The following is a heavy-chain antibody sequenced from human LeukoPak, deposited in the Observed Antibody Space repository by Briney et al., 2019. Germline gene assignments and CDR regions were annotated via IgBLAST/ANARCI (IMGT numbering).Heavy chain of an antibody. CDR1: GGSISSYY. D-gene: IGHD6-13*01. V-gene: IGHV4-59*01. CDR3: ARGYSSSFVDY. CDR2: IYYSGST. Sequence: SKTLSLTCTVSGGSISSYYWSWIRQSPGKGLEWIGYIYYSGSTNYNPSLKSRVTISVDTSKNQFSLKLSSVTAADTAVYYCARGYSSSFVDYWGQGTLVTVSS. J-gene: IGHJ4*02.